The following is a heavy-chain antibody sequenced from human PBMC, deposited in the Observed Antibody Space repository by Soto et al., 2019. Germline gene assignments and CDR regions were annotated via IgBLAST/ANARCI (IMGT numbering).Heavy chain of an antibody. D-gene: IGHD6-13*01. Sequence: ASVKVSCKASGYTFTSYGISWVRQAPGQGLEWMGWISAYNGNTNYAQKLQGRVTMTTDTSTSTAYMELRSLRSDDTAVYYCARDRGSSSWYSPGSWYYGRDVGGQGTTVTVS. CDR2: ISAYNGNT. CDR1: GYTFTSYG. CDR3: ARDRGSSSWYSPGSWYYGRDV. J-gene: IGHJ6*02. V-gene: IGHV1-18*04.